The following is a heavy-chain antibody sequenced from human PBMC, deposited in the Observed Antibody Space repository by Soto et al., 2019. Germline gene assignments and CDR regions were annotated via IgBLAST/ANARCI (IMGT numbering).Heavy chain of an antibody. Sequence: GGSLRLYCAASGFTFSSYGMHWVRQAPGKGLEWVAVICCSGSNKYYADSVKGRFTISRDNSKNTLYLQMNSLRAEDTAVYYCATVSWYYDFWSGPTPIDYWGQGTLVTVSS. V-gene: IGHV3-33*01. J-gene: IGHJ4*02. CDR3: ATVSWYYDFWSGPTPIDY. CDR2: ICCSGSNK. D-gene: IGHD3-3*01. CDR1: GFTFSSYG.